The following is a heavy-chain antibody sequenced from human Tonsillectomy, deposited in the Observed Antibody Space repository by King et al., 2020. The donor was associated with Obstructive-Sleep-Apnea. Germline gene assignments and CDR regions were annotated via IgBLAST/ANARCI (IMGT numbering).Heavy chain of an antibody. CDR1: GDSINSYY. D-gene: IGHD3-22*01. Sequence: QLQESGPGLVKPSETLSLTCTVSGDSINSYYWSWIRQPPGKGLEWIGYIYYSGGTNYNPSLKSRVTIAVDTSKTQFSLKLSSVTAADTAVYFCASDRSHYDSSDFYPYGMDVWGQGTTVTVSS. J-gene: IGHJ6*02. CDR3: ASDRSHYDSSDFYPYGMDV. CDR2: IYYSGGT. V-gene: IGHV4-59*01.